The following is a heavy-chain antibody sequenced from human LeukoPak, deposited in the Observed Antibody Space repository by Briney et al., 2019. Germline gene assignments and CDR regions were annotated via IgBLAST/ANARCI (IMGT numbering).Heavy chain of an antibody. CDR3: ATYYYDGSAFYSLVDY. CDR1: GGSISSSNW. J-gene: IGHJ4*02. D-gene: IGHD3-22*01. Sequence: PSGTLSLTCAVSGGSISSSNWWSWVRQPPGKGLEWIGEIYHSGSTNYNPSLKSRVTISVDKSKNQFSLKLSSVTAADTAVYYCATYYYDGSAFYSLVDYWGQGTLVTVSS. CDR2: IYHSGST. V-gene: IGHV4-4*02.